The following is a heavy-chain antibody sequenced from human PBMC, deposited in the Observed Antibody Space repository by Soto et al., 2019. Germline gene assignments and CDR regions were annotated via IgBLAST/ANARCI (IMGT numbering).Heavy chain of an antibody. J-gene: IGHJ4*02. Sequence: WGSLRLSCAASGFTFSNYAMILVRHSPFKGLEWVSAISASVGSTYYTDSVKGRFTISRDNSKNTLYLQMNSLRAEDTAVYYCAKGGQSYDYWGQGTLVTVSS. CDR2: ISASVGST. D-gene: IGHD3-10*01. CDR1: GFTFSNYA. CDR3: AKGGQSYDY. V-gene: IGHV3-23*01.